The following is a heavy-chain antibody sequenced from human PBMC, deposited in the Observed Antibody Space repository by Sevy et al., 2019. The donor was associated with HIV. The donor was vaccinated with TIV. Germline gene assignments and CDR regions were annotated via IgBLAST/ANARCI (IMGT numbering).Heavy chain of an antibody. CDR2: FDPEDDEK. Sequence: ASVNVSCKVSGYTLTELSMHWVRQAPGKGLEWMGTFDPEDDEKIYAQKFQGRVTMTEDTSTDIAYMELSRLRSEDTAVYYCATTKDYYDTSGYPFDSWGQGTLVTVSS. CDR3: ATTKDYYDTSGYPFDS. J-gene: IGHJ4*02. CDR1: GYTLTELS. D-gene: IGHD3-22*01. V-gene: IGHV1-24*01.